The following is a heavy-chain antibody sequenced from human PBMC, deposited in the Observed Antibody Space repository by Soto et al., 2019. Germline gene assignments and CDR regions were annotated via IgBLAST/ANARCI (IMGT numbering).Heavy chain of an antibody. J-gene: IGHJ5*02. CDR3: ARHAGESPLAARPNLTWFDP. V-gene: IGHV5-51*01. D-gene: IGHD6-6*01. CDR2: IYPGDSGT. CDR1: GYSFTSYW. Sequence: LGESLKISCKGSGYSFTSYWLGCVRQMPGKCLDWMGIIYPGDSGTRYSPSFQGQVTISADKSISTAYLQWSSLKASDTAMYYCARHAGESPLAARPNLTWFDPWGQGTLVSVSS.